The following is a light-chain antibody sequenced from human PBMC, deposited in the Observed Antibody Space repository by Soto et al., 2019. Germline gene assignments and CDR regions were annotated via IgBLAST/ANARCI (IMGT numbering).Light chain of an antibody. Sequence: DIQMTQSPSTLAASEGDTVTMTCRSSSKWLAWYQKKPGKAPKLLIYDVSNLERGVPPRFSGSTSGAESTLTITGLQSDDLGTYDFQHTTDFTFGQGTKVEIK. CDR2: DVS. J-gene: IGKJ2*01. CDR3: QHTTDFT. CDR1: SSSKW. V-gene: IGKV1-5*01.